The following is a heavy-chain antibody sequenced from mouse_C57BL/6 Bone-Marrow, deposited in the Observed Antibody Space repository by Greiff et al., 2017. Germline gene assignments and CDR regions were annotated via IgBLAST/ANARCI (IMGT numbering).Heavy chain of an antibody. J-gene: IGHJ3*01. CDR2: IRNKANGYTT. D-gene: IGHD2-4*01. CDR3: ARCGGLRPFAY. V-gene: IGHV7-3*01. CDR1: GFTFTDYY. Sequence: EVHLLPSGGGLVQPGGSLSLSCAASGFTFTDYYISWVRPPTGKALEWLGFIRNKANGYTTEYSASVKGRFTISRDNSQSILYLQMHGLRAEDSATYFCARCGGLRPFAYWGQGTLVTVSA.